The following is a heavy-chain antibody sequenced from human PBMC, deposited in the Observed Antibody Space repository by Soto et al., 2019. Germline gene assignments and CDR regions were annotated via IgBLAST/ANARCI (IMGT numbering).Heavy chain of an antibody. CDR2: INAGNGNT. D-gene: IGHD3-9*01. V-gene: IGHV1-3*01. Sequence: ASVKVSCKTSGYTFTSYAVHWVRQAPGQRLEWMGWINAGNGNTKYSQKFQGRVTITRDTSASTAYMELSSLRSEDTAVYYCASEYYDILTGYSARSFDYWGQGTLVTVSS. J-gene: IGHJ4*02. CDR3: ASEYYDILTGYSARSFDY. CDR1: GYTFTSYA.